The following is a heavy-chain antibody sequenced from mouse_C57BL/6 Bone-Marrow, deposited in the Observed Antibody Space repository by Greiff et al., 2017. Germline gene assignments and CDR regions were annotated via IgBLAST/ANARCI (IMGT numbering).Heavy chain of an antibody. V-gene: IGHV5-12*01. CDR3: ARQGALDYYGSSYVRYFDY. CDR2: ISNGGGST. Sequence: EVMLVESGGGLVQPGGSLKLSCAASGFTFSDYYMYWVRQTPEKRLEWVAYISNGGGSTYYPDTVKGRFTISRDNAKNTLYLQMSRLKSEDTAMYYCARQGALDYYGSSYVRYFDYWGQGTTLTVSS. D-gene: IGHD1-1*01. CDR1: GFTFSDYY. J-gene: IGHJ2*01.